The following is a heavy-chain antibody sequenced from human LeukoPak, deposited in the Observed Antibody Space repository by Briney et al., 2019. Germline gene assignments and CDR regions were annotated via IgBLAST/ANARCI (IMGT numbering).Heavy chain of an antibody. J-gene: IGHJ4*02. CDR3: ARQRDGYNRRGYYFDY. CDR1: GGSFSGYY. Sequence: SETLSLTCAVYGGSFSGYYWSWVRQPPGKGLEWIGSIYYSGSTYYNPSLKSRVTISVDTSKNQFSLKLSSVTAADTAVYYCARQRDGYNRRGYYFDYWGQGTLVTVSS. V-gene: IGHV4-34*01. CDR2: IYYSGST. D-gene: IGHD5-24*01.